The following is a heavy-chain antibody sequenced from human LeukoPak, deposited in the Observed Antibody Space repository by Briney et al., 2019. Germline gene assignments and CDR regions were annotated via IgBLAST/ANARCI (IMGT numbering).Heavy chain of an antibody. CDR3: ARGARYYDFWSGYYTNWFDP. CDR2: MNPNSGNT. V-gene: IGHV1-8*01. D-gene: IGHD3-3*01. Sequence: GASVKVSCKASGYTFTSYDINWVRQATGQGLEWMGWMNPNSGNTGYAQKFQGRVTMTRNTSISTAYMELSSLRSEDTAVCYCARGARYYDFWSGYYTNWFDPWGQGTLVTVSS. J-gene: IGHJ5*02. CDR1: GYTFTSYD.